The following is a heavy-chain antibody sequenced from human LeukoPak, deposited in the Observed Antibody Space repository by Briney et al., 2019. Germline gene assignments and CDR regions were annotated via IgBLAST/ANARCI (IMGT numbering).Heavy chain of an antibody. Sequence: SETLSLTCSVSGHSISSGYYWGWIRQPPGKGLEWIGATYQRGSAYYNPSLKSRVTMSGDTSKNHFSLMLTSVTAADTAVYYCARQSSDYYYYYIDVWGEGTTVIVSS. CDR3: ARQSSDYYYYYIDV. V-gene: IGHV4-38-2*01. CDR2: TYQRGSA. J-gene: IGHJ6*03. CDR1: GHSISSGYY.